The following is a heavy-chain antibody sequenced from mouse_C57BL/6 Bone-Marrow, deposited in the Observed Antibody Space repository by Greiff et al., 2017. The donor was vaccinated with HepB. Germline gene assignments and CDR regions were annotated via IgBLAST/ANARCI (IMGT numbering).Heavy chain of an antibody. D-gene: IGHD1-1*01. CDR3: ARPPYYYGSSYWYFDV. Sequence: VQLKESGGGLVQPGGSLKLSCAASGFTFSDYYMYWVRQTPEKRLEWVAYISNGGGSTYYPDTVKGRFTISRDNAKNTLYLQMSRLKSEDTAMYYCARPPYYYGSSYWYFDVWGTGTTVTVSS. CDR2: ISNGGGST. J-gene: IGHJ1*03. CDR1: GFTFSDYY. V-gene: IGHV5-12*01.